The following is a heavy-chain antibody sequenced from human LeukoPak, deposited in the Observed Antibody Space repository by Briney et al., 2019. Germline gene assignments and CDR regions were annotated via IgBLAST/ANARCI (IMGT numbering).Heavy chain of an antibody. D-gene: IGHD2-2*01. V-gene: IGHV4-34*01. J-gene: IGHJ5*02. CDR3: ARHMFVGVVVVPAARGVWFDP. CDR1: GGSFRGYY. Sequence: PSETLSLTCAVYGGSFRGYYWSWIRQPPGKGLGWIGEINHSGSTNYNPSLKSRVTISVDTSKNQFSLKLSSVTAADTAVYYCARHMFVGVVVVPAARGVWFDPWGQGTLVTVSS. CDR2: INHSGST.